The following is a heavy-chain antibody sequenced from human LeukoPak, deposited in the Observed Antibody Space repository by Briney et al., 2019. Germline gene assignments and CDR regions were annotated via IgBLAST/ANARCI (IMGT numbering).Heavy chain of an antibody. Sequence: SETLSLTCPVSGGSISSYYWNWVRQPPGKGLEWIGYIHYSGSTDYNPSPKSRVTISVDTSKNQFSLKLSSVTAADTAVYYCARDGSDCSTTSCYKGFDYWGQGTLVTVSS. D-gene: IGHD2-2*02. CDR2: IHYSGST. CDR3: ARDGSDCSTTSCYKGFDY. CDR1: GGSISSYY. V-gene: IGHV4-59*01. J-gene: IGHJ4*02.